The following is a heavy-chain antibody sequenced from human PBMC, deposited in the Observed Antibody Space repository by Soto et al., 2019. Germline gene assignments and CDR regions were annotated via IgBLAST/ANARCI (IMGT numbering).Heavy chain of an antibody. CDR1: GFTFSSYA. CDR3: ARDHLLPGAFHYYGMDV. D-gene: IGHD3-10*01. J-gene: IGHJ6*02. CDR2: ISYDGSNK. Sequence: PGGSLRLSCAASGFTFSSYAMHWVRQAPGKGLEWVAVISYDGSNKYYADPVKGRFTISRDNSKNTLYLQMNSLRAEDTAVYYCARDHLLPGAFHYYGMDVWGQGTTVTVSS. V-gene: IGHV3-30-3*01.